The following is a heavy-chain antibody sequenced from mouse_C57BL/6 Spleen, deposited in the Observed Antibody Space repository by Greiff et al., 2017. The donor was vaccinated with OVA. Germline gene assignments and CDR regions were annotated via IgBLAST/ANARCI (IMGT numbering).Heavy chain of an antibody. V-gene: IGHV1-52*01. Sequence: VQLQQPGAELVRPGSSVKLSCKASGYTFTSYWMHWVKQRPIQGLEWIGNIDPSDSETHYNQKFKDKATLTVDKSSSTAYMQLSSLTSEDSAVYYCAREDLLGWFAYWGQGTLVTVSA. CDR1: GYTFTSYW. J-gene: IGHJ3*01. CDR2: IDPSDSET. D-gene: IGHD4-1*01. CDR3: AREDLLGWFAY.